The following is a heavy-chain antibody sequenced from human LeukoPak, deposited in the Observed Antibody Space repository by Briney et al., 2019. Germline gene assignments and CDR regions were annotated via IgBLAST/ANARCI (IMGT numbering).Heavy chain of an antibody. D-gene: IGHD2-2*01. CDR2: INPSGGST. V-gene: IGHV1-46*01. CDR3: ARVWKYQLLSGAFDV. J-gene: IGHJ3*01. CDR1: GYTFTSYY. Sequence: ASVKVSCKASGYTFTSYYMHWVRQAPGQGLEWMGIINPSGGSTSYAQKFQGRVTMTRDMSTSTVYMELSSLRSEDTAVYYCARVWKYQLLSGAFDVWGQGTMVTVSS.